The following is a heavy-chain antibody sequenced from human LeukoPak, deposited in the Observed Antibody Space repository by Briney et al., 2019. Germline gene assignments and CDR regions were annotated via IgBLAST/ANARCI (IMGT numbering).Heavy chain of an antibody. CDR2: INHSGST. CDR3: ARDRGGSYYFDY. CDR1: GGSFSGYY. D-gene: IGHD1-26*01. J-gene: IGHJ4*02. V-gene: IGHV4-34*01. Sequence: PSETLSLTCAVYGGSFSGYYWSWIRQPPGKGLEWIGEINHSGSTYYNPSLKSRVTISVDTSKNQFSLKLSSVTAADTAVYYCARDRGGSYYFDYWGQGTLVTVSS.